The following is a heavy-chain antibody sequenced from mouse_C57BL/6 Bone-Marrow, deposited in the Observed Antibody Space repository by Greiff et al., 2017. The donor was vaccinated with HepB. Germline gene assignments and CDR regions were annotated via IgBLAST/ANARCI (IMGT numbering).Heavy chain of an antibody. CDR3: ARKRVYYFAY. V-gene: IGHV1-64*01. D-gene: IGHD2-1*01. J-gene: IGHJ3*01. Sequence: QVQLKQPGAELVKPGASVKLSCKASGYTFTSYWMHWVKQRPGQGLEWIGMIHPNSGSTNYNEKFKSKATLTVDKSSSTAYMQLSSLTSEDSAVYYCARKRVYYFAYWGQGTLVTVSA. CDR2: IHPNSGST. CDR1: GYTFTSYW.